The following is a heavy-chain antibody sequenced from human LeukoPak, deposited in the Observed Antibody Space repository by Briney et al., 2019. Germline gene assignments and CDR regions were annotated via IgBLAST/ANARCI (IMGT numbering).Heavy chain of an antibody. CDR1: GGSFSGYY. CDR3: ARVKDPGGYYYYYYMDV. V-gene: IGHV4-34*01. J-gene: IGHJ6*03. D-gene: IGHD3-16*01. Sequence: SETLSLTCAVYGGSFSGYYWSWIRQPPGKGLKWIGEINHSGGTKYNPSLKSRVTISVDTSKNQFSLKLSSVTAADTAMYYCARVKDPGGYYYYYYMDVWGKGTTVTVSS. CDR2: INHSGGT.